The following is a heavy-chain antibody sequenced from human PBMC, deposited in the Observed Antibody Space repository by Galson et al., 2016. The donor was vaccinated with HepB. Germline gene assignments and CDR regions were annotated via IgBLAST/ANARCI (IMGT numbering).Heavy chain of an antibody. CDR2: FYYTGGTT. Sequence: SETLSLTCNVSGGSINSHVYYWGWIRQAPGKGLGWIGKFYYTGGTTFYNPSLKSRANISVDASKNQFPLTLKSVTAADTAVYYCARTIYGSGSKRAFDFWGQGTLVTVSS. V-gene: IGHV4-39*01. D-gene: IGHD3-10*01. CDR1: GGSINSHVYY. J-gene: IGHJ4*02. CDR3: ARTIYGSGSKRAFDF.